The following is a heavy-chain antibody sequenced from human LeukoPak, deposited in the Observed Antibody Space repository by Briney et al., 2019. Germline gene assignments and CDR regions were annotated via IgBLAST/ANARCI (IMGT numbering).Heavy chain of an antibody. CDR1: GFPFSNYG. D-gene: IGHD3-16*01. J-gene: IGHJ6*02. V-gene: IGHV3-33*01. CDR3: ARDPGLGLWNGLDV. Sequence: PGGSLRLSCAASGFPFSNYGMHWVRQAPGKGLEWVAVIWHDGSNKYYADSVKGRFTVSRDNSKITLYLQMNSLRAEDTAVYYCARDPGLGLWNGLDVWGQGTTVTVSS. CDR2: IWHDGSNK.